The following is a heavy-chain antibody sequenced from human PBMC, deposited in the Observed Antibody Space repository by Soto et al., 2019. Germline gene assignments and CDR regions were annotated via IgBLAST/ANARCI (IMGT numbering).Heavy chain of an antibody. CDR2: ISNDGSNK. CDR1: GFTLSNYA. J-gene: IGHJ4*02. D-gene: IGHD3-22*01. CDR3: ARAGGGYLDY. Sequence: QVQLVESGGGVVQPGRSLKLSCVASGFTLSNYALHWVRQAPGKGPEWMAFISNDGSNKLYADSVKGRFTISRDNSKNTLYLEMNSLRTEDTGVFYCARAGGGYLDYWGQGTLVTVSS. V-gene: IGHV3-30*04.